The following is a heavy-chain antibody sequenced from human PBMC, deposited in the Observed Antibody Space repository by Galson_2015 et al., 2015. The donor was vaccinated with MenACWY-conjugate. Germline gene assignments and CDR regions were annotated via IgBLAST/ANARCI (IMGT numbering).Heavy chain of an antibody. CDR3: ARDPGYSYGYYYYYGLDV. CDR2: ISSSSSTI. Sequence: SLRLSCAASGFTFSSYSMNWVRQAPGKGLEWVSDISSSSSTIYYADSVKGRFTISRDNAKNSLYLQMNSLRNEDTAVYYCARDPGYSYGYYYYYGLDVWGQGTTVTVS. J-gene: IGHJ6*02. V-gene: IGHV3-48*02. CDR1: GFTFSSYS. D-gene: IGHD5-18*01.